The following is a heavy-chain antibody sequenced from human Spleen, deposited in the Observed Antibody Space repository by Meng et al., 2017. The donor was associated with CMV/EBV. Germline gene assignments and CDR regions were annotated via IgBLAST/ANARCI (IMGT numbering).Heavy chain of an antibody. J-gene: IGHJ5*02. V-gene: IGHV1-18*01. CDR1: GHTFNSYG. Sequence: ASVKVSCKVSGHTFNSYGITWVRQAPGQGLEWVGWISSYNSNTNYAQKFLGRVTLTTDTSTSIAYMELRSLRSDDTAVYYCATIAYCGGDCYKVHPLYDHWGQGTLVTVSS. D-gene: IGHD2-21*01. CDR3: ATIAYCGGDCYKVHPLYDH. CDR2: ISSYNSNT.